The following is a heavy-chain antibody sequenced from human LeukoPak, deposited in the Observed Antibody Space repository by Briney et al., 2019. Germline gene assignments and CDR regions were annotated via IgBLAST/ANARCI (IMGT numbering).Heavy chain of an antibody. CDR2: ISPNSGNT. CDR3: ARGTVGPLWFGGY. D-gene: IGHD3-10*01. CDR1: GYTFTSYD. J-gene: IGHJ4*02. V-gene: IGHV1-8*01. Sequence: GASVKVSCKASGYTFTSYDINWVRQATGQGLEWMGWISPNSGNTGYAQKFQGRVTMTRNTSISTAYMELSSLRSEDTAVYYCARGTVGPLWFGGYWGQGTQVTVSS.